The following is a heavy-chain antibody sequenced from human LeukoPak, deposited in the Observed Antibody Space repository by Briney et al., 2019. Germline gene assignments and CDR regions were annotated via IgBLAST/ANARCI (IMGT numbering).Heavy chain of an antibody. CDR2: IYHSGST. D-gene: IGHD1-26*01. V-gene: IGHV4-39*07. CDR1: GGSISSSSYY. CDR3: ARYGREWELRY. Sequence: SETLSLTCTVSGGSISSSSYYWGWIRQPPGKGLEWIGSIYHSGSTYYNPSLKSRVTISVDTSKNQFSLKLSSVTAADTAVYYCARYGREWELRYWGQGTLVTVSS. J-gene: IGHJ4*02.